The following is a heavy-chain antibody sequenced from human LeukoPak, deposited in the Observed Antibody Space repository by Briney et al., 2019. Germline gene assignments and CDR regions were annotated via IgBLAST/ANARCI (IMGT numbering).Heavy chain of an antibody. CDR3: ARGSVVTARNAFDI. CDR2: IYYSGST. V-gene: IGHV4-34*09. Sequence: SETLSLTCAVYGGSFSGYYWSWIRQPPGKGLEWIGYIYYSGSTYYNPSLKSRVTISVDTSKNQFSLKLSSVTAADTAVYYCARGSVVTARNAFDIWGQGTMVTVSS. D-gene: IGHD2-21*02. J-gene: IGHJ3*02. CDR1: GGSFSGYY.